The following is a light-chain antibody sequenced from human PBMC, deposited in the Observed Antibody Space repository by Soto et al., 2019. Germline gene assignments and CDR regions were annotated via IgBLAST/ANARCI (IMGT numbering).Light chain of an antibody. CDR1: TSNFGTKS. CDR3: ASWDDILHGPL. CDR2: NSD. Sequence: QSVLTQPPSAYGTPGQRVTISCSGATSNFGTKSVNWYQHLPGAAPRLLIYNSDQRPSGVPDRFSGSKSGTSASLAISGLQSADEGDYFCASWDDILHGPLFGGGTQLTVL. J-gene: IGLJ7*01. V-gene: IGLV1-44*01.